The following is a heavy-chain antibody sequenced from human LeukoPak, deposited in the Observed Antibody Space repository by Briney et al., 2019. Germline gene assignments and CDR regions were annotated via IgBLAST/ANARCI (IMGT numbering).Heavy chain of an antibody. CDR1: GFTFSSYG. CDR3: AKDDRANDGYYYYMDV. CDR2: IRYDGSNK. J-gene: IGHJ6*03. D-gene: IGHD3-22*01. V-gene: IGHV3-30*02. Sequence: GGSLRLSCAASGFTFSSYGMHWVRQAPGKGLEWVAFIRYDGSNKYYADSVKGRFTISRDNSKNTLYLQMNSLRAEDTAVYYCAKDDRANDGYYYYMDVWGKGTTVTISS.